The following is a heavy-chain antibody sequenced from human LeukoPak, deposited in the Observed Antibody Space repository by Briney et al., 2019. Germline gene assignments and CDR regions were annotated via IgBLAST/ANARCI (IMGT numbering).Heavy chain of an antibody. CDR3: ATTVATSLDY. D-gene: IGHD4-17*01. CDR1: GASISSYY. CDR2: IYYSGIT. J-gene: IGHJ4*02. V-gene: IGHV4-59*08. Sequence: SETLSLTCTVSGASISSYYWSWIRQPPGKGLEWIGHIYYSGITNYNPSLKSRVTISVDTSKSQFSLKVNSVTAADTAVYYCATTVATSLDYWGQGTLVTVSS.